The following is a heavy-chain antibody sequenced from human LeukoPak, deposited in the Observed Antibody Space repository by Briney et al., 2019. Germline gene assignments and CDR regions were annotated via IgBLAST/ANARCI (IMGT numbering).Heavy chain of an antibody. CDR2: INPSSGGT. V-gene: IGHV1-2*02. CDR3: ARDYYDSSGYLVLVY. J-gene: IGHJ4*02. Sequence: ASVKVSCKASGYTFTGYYMHWVRQAPGQGLEWMGWINPSSGGTNYAQKFQGRVTMTRDTSISTAYMELSRLRSDDTAVYYCARDYYDSSGYLVLVYWGQGTLVTVSS. D-gene: IGHD3-22*01. CDR1: GYTFTGYY.